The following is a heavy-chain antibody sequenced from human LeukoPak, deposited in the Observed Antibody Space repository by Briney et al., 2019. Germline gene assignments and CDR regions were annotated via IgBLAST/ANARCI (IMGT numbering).Heavy chain of an antibody. Sequence: GGSLRLSCAASGFTFSSYSMNWVRQAPGKGLEWVSSISSSSYIYYADSVKGRFTISRDNVENSLYLQMNSLRAEDTAVYYCARDLPTHDAFDIWGQGTMVTVSS. CDR2: ISSSSYI. CDR3: ARDLPTHDAFDI. J-gene: IGHJ3*02. CDR1: GFTFSSYS. V-gene: IGHV3-21*01.